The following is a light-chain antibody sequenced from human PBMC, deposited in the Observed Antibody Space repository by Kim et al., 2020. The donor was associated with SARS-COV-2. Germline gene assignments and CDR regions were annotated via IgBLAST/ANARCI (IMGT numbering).Light chain of an antibody. V-gene: IGKV1-8*01. CDR1: QGISSY. J-gene: IGKJ1*01. CDR2: AAS. Sequence: AIRITQSPSSLSASTGDRVTITCRASQGISSYLAWYQQKPGKAPKLLIYAASTLQSGVPSRFSGSGSGTDFTLTISCLQSEDFATYYCQQYYSYPPVTFGQGTKVDIK. CDR3: QQYYSYPPVT.